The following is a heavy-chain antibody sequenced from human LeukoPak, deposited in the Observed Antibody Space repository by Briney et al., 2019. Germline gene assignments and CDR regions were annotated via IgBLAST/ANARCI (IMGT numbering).Heavy chain of an antibody. CDR1: GFTFSSYN. J-gene: IGHJ4*02. CDR3: ARGEGAIDY. CDR2: ISATTGSI. D-gene: IGHD3-16*01. Sequence: PGGSLRLSCAASGFTFSSYNMKWVRQAPGKGLECISYISATTGSIYYADSVKGRFSASRDNAKNSLYLQMNSLRDEDTAVYYCARGEGAIDYWGQGTLVTVSS. V-gene: IGHV3-48*02.